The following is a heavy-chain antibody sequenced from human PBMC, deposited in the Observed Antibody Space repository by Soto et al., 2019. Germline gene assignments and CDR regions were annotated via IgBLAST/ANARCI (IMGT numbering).Heavy chain of an antibody. V-gene: IGHV1-18*01. CDR2: ISTYNGNT. J-gene: IGHJ5*02. D-gene: IGHD6-6*01. CDR3: ARKSRSSSWLDP. CDR1: GYTFFTYG. Sequence: ASVKVSCKASGYTFFTYGVTWVRQAPGQGLEWMGWISTYNGNTNYAENLQGRVTMTTDTSTRTAYMELRSLRSDDTAVYYCARKSRSSSWLDPWGQGNLVTV.